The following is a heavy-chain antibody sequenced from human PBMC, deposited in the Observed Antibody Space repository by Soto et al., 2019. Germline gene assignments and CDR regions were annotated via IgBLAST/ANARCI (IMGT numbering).Heavy chain of an antibody. CDR3: ARLEGLATISYYFDF. CDR1: GGSISSSSYY. J-gene: IGHJ4*02. V-gene: IGHV4-39*01. Sequence: QLQLQESGPGLVKPSEALSLTCSVSGGSISSSSYYWGWIRQHPGKGLEWIGSIYYCWRDYYNPSLTSRVTLSIDKSKYRFSLKLSSLTAADTAVYYCARLEGLATISYYFDFWGQGTLVTVSS. D-gene: IGHD3-9*01. CDR2: IYYCWRD.